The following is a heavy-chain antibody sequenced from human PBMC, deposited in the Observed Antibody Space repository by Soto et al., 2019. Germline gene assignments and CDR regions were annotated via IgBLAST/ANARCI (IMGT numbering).Heavy chain of an antibody. J-gene: IGHJ4*02. CDR3: ARIQGDGYKFDD. V-gene: IGHV1-8*01. Sequence: ASVKISCKASGYTFTSYDINWVRQATGQGLEWMGWMNPNSGNTGYAQKFQGRVTMTRNTSISTAYMELSSLRSEDTAVYYCARIQGDGYKFDDWGQGTLVTVYS. CDR1: GYTFTSYD. CDR2: MNPNSGNT. D-gene: IGHD6-25*01.